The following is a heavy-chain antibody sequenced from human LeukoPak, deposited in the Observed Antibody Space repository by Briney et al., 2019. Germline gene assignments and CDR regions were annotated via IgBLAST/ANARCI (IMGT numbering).Heavy chain of an antibody. V-gene: IGHV3-48*02. CDR2: ISTSGTRK. D-gene: IGHD3-10*01. J-gene: IGHJ4*02. Sequence: GGSLRLSCAGSGFTFSNYSMHWVRQAPGKGLEWLPYISTSGTRKYYTHSVQGRFSISRDNAKNSLHLQMNSLRDEDTAIYYCARHLMYEDYFGRSAFDFWGQGTLVTVSS. CDR1: GFTFSNYS. CDR3: ARHLMYEDYFGRSAFDF.